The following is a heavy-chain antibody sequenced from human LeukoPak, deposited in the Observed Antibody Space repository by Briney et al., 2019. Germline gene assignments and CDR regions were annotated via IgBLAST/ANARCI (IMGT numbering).Heavy chain of an antibody. Sequence: GGSLRLSCAASGFTFNIYSMNWVRQAPRKGLEWVSAITGSGDTTYYAESVKGRFTISRDNSKNTLSLQVNSQRADDTAVYYCARGCTSTSCPRDIWGQGTMVTVSS. CDR2: ITGSGDTT. V-gene: IGHV3-23*01. D-gene: IGHD2-2*01. CDR3: ARGCTSTSCPRDI. CDR1: GFTFNIYS. J-gene: IGHJ3*02.